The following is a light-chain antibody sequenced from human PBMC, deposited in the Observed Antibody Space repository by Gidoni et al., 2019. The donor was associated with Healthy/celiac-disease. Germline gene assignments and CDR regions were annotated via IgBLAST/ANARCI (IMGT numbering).Light chain of an antibody. CDR2: DAS. CDR1: QSVYTY. J-gene: IGKJ1*01. CDR3: QQRSNWRWT. V-gene: IGKV3-11*01. Sequence: EIVLTQSPATLSLSPGDRATLSCRASQSVYTYLAWYQQKPGQAPRLLIYDASNRATGIPGRFSGSGYGTDFTLTISSLEPEDFAVYYCQQRSNWRWTFGQGTKMEIK.